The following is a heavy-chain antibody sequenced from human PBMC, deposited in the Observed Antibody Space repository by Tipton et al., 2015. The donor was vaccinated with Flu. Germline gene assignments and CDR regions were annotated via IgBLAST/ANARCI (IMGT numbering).Heavy chain of an antibody. CDR3: ARLGESGSCSAQFDY. CDR1: GFSVSSGFY. Sequence: TLSLTCAVSGFSVSSGFYWGWIRQSPGKGLEWIGTIHHSGTTYYSPSLKSRVTISVDTSKSLSLKLNSVTAADTAVYYCARLGESGSCSAQFDYWGHGTLVTVSS. D-gene: IGHD1-26*01. V-gene: IGHV4-38-2*01. CDR2: IHHSGTT. J-gene: IGHJ4*01.